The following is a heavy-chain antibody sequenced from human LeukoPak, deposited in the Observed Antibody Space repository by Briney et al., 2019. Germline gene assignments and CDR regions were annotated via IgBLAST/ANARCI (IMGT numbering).Heavy chain of an antibody. CDR3: AKATGTLGN. J-gene: IGHJ4*02. D-gene: IGHD1-1*01. CDR2: SNSDGNT. Sequence: GGSLRLSCAASGFTFSSYAMSWVRQAPGKGLQWVSTSNSDGNTYYADSEKGRFTISRDNSKNTLYLQMNSLTAEDTAIYYCAKATGTLGNWGQGILVTVSS. CDR1: GFTFSSYA. V-gene: IGHV3-23*01.